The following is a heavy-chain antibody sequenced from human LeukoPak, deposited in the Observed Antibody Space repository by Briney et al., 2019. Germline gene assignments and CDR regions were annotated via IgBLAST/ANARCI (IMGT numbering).Heavy chain of an antibody. D-gene: IGHD3-3*01. J-gene: IGHJ3*02. Sequence: GASVKVSCKASGYTLTGYYMHWVRQAPGQGLEWMGWINPNSGGTNYAQKFQGRVTMTRDTSISTAYMELSRLRSDDTAVYYCARDLVYSSMYYDFWSGYHHDAFDIWGQGTMVTVSS. CDR1: GYTLTGYY. CDR3: ARDLVYSSMYYDFWSGYHHDAFDI. V-gene: IGHV1-2*02. CDR2: INPNSGGT.